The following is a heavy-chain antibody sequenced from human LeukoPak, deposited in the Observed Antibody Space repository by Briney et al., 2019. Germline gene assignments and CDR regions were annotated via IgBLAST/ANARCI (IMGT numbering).Heavy chain of an antibody. V-gene: IGHV4-38-2*02. CDR3: ARDLMVTFGGVIAQSFDY. CDR1: GYSISSGYY. Sequence: PSETPSLTCTVSGYSISSGYYWGWIRQPPGKGLEWIGSIYHSGSTYYNPPLKSRGTISVDTSKNQFSLKLSSVTAADTAVYYCARDLMVTFGGVIAQSFDYWGQGTLVTVSS. D-gene: IGHD3-16*02. CDR2: IYHSGST. J-gene: IGHJ4*02.